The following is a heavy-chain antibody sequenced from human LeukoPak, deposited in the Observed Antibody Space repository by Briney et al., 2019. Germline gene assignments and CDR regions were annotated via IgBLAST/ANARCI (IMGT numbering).Heavy chain of an antibody. Sequence: GGSLRLSCEASGFTFSSHWMHWVRHVPGKGLVWVSNINGDGSSVGYADSVKGRFAVSRDNAKNTLYLHMSSLRAEDTAVYYCARDGVGATPIDYWGQGTLVTVSS. CDR3: ARDGVGATPIDY. J-gene: IGHJ4*02. V-gene: IGHV3-74*01. CDR2: INGDGSSV. D-gene: IGHD3-3*01. CDR1: GFTFSSHW.